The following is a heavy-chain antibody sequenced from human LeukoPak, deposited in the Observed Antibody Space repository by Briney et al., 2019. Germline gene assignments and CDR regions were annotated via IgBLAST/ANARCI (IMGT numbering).Heavy chain of an antibody. J-gene: IGHJ4*02. Sequence: PGGSLRLSCAASGFTFSSYGMHWVRRAPGKGLEWVAVIWYDGSNKYYADSVKGRFTISRDNSKNTLYLQMNSLRAEDTAVYYCARDRALGWEGSFDYWGQGTLVTVSS. CDR3: ARDRALGWEGSFDY. D-gene: IGHD3-10*01. CDR1: GFTFSSYG. V-gene: IGHV3-33*01. CDR2: IWYDGSNK.